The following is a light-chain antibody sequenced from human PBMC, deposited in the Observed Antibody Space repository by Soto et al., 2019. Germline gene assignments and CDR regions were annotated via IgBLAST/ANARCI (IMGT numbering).Light chain of an antibody. CDR2: DAS. V-gene: IGKV3-11*01. CDR1: QSIGTY. J-gene: IGKJ2*01. Sequence: EIVLTQSPATLSLSPGERATLFCRASQSIGTYLAWYQQKSGQAPRLLIYDASNRATGIPARFSGRGSGTDFNHTVSSLEPEDFAVYYWQQRSNWPPTFGQGTKLDI. CDR3: QQRSNWPPT.